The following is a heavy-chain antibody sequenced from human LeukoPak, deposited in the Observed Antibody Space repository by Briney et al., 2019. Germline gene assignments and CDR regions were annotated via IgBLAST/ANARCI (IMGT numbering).Heavy chain of an antibody. CDR2: INHSGST. V-gene: IGHV4-34*01. CDR3: AREYCSGGSCYPRSNWFDP. J-gene: IGHJ5*02. Sequence: PSETLSLTCAVYGGSFSGYYWSWIRQPPGKGLEWIGEINHSGSTNYNPSLKSRVTISVDTSKNQFSLQLNSVTPEDTAVYYCAREYCSGGSCYPRSNWFDPWGQGTLVTVAS. D-gene: IGHD2-15*01. CDR1: GGSFSGYY.